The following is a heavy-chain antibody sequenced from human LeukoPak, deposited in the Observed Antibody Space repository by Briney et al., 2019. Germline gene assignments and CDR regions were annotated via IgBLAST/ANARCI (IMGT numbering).Heavy chain of an antibody. D-gene: IGHD3-22*01. CDR2: MHYSGST. CDR3: ARDTRYYDNSGYYYFDY. CDR1: GASLSSYY. V-gene: IGHV4-59*01. J-gene: IGHJ4*02. Sequence: PSETLSLTCTVSGASLSSYYWNWIRQPLEKGLEWIGYMHYSGSTNYNPSLKSRVTISVDTSKHQFSLKLNSVTSADTAVYYCARDTRYYDNSGYYYFDYWGRGTLVTVSS.